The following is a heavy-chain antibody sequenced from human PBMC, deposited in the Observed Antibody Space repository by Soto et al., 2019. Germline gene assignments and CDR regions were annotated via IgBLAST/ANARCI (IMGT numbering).Heavy chain of an antibody. Sequence: QVQLQESGPGLVKPSETLSLTCTVSGGSISSYYWSWIRQPPGKGLEWIGYIYYSGSTNYNPSLKSRVTISVDTSKNQFSLKLSSVTAADTAVYYCARAPGEDGYNPGYYYGMDVWGQGTTVTVSS. D-gene: IGHD5-12*01. CDR3: ARAPGEDGYNPGYYYGMDV. V-gene: IGHV4-59*01. J-gene: IGHJ6*02. CDR1: GGSISSYY. CDR2: IYYSGST.